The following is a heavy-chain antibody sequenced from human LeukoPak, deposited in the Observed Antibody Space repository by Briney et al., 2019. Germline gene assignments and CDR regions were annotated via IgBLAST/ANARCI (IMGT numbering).Heavy chain of an antibody. CDR1: GHTFTSYG. Sequence: GASVKVSCKASGHTFTSYGISWVRQAPGQGLEWMGWISAYNGNTNYAQKLQGRVTMTTDTSTSTAYMELRSLRSDDTAVYYCARGGTIFGVVITPSFDYWGQGTLVIVSS. CDR2: ISAYNGNT. D-gene: IGHD3-3*01. V-gene: IGHV1-18*01. J-gene: IGHJ4*02. CDR3: ARGGTIFGVVITPSFDY.